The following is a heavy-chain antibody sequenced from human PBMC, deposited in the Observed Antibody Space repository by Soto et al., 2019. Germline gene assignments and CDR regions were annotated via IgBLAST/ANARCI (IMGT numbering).Heavy chain of an antibody. CDR3: ARSTAAANWFDP. CDR1: GFSLSTSGMR. V-gene: IGHV2-70*04. J-gene: IGHJ5*02. D-gene: IGHD6-13*01. CDR2: IDWDDDK. Sequence: SGPTLVNPTQTLTLTCTFSGFSLSTSGMRVSWTRQPPGKALEWLARIDWDDDKFYSTSLKTRLTSSKDTSKNQVVLTMTNMDPVDTATYYCARSTAAANWFDPWGQGTLVTVSS.